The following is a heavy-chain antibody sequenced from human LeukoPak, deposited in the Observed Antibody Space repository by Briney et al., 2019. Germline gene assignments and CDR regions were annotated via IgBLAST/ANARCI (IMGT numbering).Heavy chain of an antibody. Sequence: SETLSLTCTVSGGSISSYYWSWIRQPPGKGLEWIGYIYTSGSTNYNPSLKSRVTISVDTSKNQFSLKLSSVTAADTAVYYCARRWYAYRRGSYYYYMDVWGKGTAVTVSS. CDR1: GGSISSYY. CDR3: ARRWYAYRRGSYYYYMDV. V-gene: IGHV4-4*09. CDR2: IYTSGST. D-gene: IGHD6-13*01. J-gene: IGHJ6*03.